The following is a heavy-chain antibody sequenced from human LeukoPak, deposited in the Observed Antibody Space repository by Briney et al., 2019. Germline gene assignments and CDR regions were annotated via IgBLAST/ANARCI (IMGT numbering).Heavy chain of an antibody. V-gene: IGHV4-30-2*01. J-gene: IGHJ3*02. CDR3: ARGGYSGYDDAFDI. CDR1: GGSISSGGYS. CDR2: IYHSGST. D-gene: IGHD5-12*01. Sequence: SETLSLTCAGSGGSISSGGYSWSWIRQPPGKGLEWSGYIYHSGSTYYNPSLKSRVTISVDRSKNQFSLKLSSVTAADTAVYYCARGGYSGYDDAFDIWGQGTMVTVSS.